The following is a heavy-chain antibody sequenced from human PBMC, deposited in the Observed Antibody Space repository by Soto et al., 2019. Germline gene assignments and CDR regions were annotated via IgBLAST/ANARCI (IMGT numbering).Heavy chain of an antibody. CDR1: GFTFSSYG. Sequence: QVQLVESGGGVVQPGRSLRLSCAASGFTFSSYGMHWVRQAPGKGLEWVAVIWYDGSNKYYADSVKGRFTISRDNSKNTLYLQMTSLRAEDTAVYYCAREDSRIQLWPDYWGQGTLVTVSS. J-gene: IGHJ4*02. CDR3: AREDSRIQLWPDY. V-gene: IGHV3-33*01. D-gene: IGHD5-18*01. CDR2: IWYDGSNK.